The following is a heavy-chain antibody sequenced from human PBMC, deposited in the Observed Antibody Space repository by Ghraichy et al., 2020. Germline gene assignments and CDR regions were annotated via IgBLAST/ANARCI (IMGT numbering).Heavy chain of an antibody. J-gene: IGHJ4*01. Sequence: SETLSLTCTVSGGSISNSGYYWGWIRQPPGKGLEWIGNIYYSGSTYHNPSLESRVTISVDTSKNQFSLKLSSVTAADTAIYYCARHNRGGDYWGHGTLVTVSS. CDR2: IYYSGST. CDR3: ARHNRGGDY. D-gene: IGHD7-27*01. CDR1: GGSISNSGYY. V-gene: IGHV4-39*01.